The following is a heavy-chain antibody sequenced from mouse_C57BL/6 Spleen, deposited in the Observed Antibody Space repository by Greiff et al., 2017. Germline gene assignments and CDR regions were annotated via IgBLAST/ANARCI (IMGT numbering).Heavy chain of an antibody. V-gene: IGHV1-52*01. CDR3: ARSGAYGNHAWFAY. Sequence: QVQLQQPGAELVRPGSSVKLSCKASGYTFTSYWMHWVKQRPIQGLEWIGNIYPSDSETHYNQKFKDKATLTVDKSSSTAYMQLSSLTSEDSAVYYCARSGAYGNHAWFAYWGQGTLVTVSA. J-gene: IGHJ3*01. CDR2: IYPSDSET. D-gene: IGHD2-1*01. CDR1: GYTFTSYW.